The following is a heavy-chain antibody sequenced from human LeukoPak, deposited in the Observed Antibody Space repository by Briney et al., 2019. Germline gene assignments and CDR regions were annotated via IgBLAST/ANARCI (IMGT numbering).Heavy chain of an antibody. CDR1: GGSISSGGYY. CDR2: IYYSGST. Sequence: SQTLSFTCTVSGGSISSGGYYWSWIRQHPGKGLEWIGYIYYSGSTYYNPSLKSRVTISVDTSENQFSLKLTSVTAADTAVYYCARSPEYYFDYWGQGTLVTVSS. D-gene: IGHD1-14*01. CDR3: ARSPEYYFDY. V-gene: IGHV4-31*03. J-gene: IGHJ4*02.